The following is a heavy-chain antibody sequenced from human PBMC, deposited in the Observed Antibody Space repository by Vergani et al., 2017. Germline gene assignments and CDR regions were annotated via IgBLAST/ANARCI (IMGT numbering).Heavy chain of an antibody. CDR2: SIPILGIA. Sequence: QVQLVQSGAEVKKPGSSVKVSCKASGGTFSSYTISWVRQAPGQGLEWMGRSIPILGIANYAQKFQGRVTITADKSTSTAYMALSSLRSEDTAVYYCARTEGYSYGFFNAFDIWGQGTMVTVSS. J-gene: IGHJ3*02. V-gene: IGHV1-69*02. CDR1: GGTFSSYT. CDR3: ARTEGYSYGFFNAFDI. D-gene: IGHD5-18*01.